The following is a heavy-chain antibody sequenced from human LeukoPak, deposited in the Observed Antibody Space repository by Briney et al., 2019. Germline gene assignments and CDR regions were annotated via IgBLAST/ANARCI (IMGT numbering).Heavy chain of an antibody. CDR3: ARVYCSSTSCYRAYYYGMDV. CDR1: GYTFTSYG. Sequence: ASVKVSCKASGYTFTSYGISWVRQAPGHGLEWMGWISAYNGDTNYAQKLQGRVTMTTDTSTSTAYMELRSLRSDDTAVYYCARVYCSSTSCYRAYYYGMDVWGQGTTVTVSS. CDR2: ISAYNGDT. J-gene: IGHJ6*02. V-gene: IGHV1-18*01. D-gene: IGHD2-2*02.